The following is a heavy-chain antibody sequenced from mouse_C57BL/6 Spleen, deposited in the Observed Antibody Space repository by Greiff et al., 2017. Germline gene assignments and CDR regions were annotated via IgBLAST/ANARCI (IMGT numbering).Heavy chain of an antibody. CDR1: GYTFTSYW. V-gene: IGHV1-64*01. CDR2: IHPNSGST. D-gene: IGHD4-1*01. J-gene: IGHJ2*01. CDR3: ARNWERRDFDY. Sequence: VQLQQPGAELVKPGASVKLSCKASGYTFTSYWMHWVKQRPGQGLEWIGMIHPNSGSTNYNEKFKSKATLTVDKSSSTAYMQLSSLTSEDSAVYYCARNWERRDFDYWGQGTTLTVSS.